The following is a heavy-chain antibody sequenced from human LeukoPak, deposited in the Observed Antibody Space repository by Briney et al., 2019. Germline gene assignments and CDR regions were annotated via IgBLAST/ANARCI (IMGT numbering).Heavy chain of an antibody. Sequence: SETLSLTCTVSGGSISSGGYSWSWIRQPPGEGLEWIGYIYHSGSTYYNPSLKSRLTISIDRSKNQFSMKLSSVTAADTAVYYCARQQAVNWFDPWGQGTLVTVSS. CDR1: GGSISSGGYS. CDR2: IYHSGST. V-gene: IGHV4-30-2*01. CDR3: ARQQAVNWFDP. D-gene: IGHD1/OR15-1a*01. J-gene: IGHJ5*02.